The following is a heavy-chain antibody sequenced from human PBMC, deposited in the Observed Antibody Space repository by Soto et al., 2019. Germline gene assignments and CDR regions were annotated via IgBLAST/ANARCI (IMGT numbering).Heavy chain of an antibody. Sequence: SETLCLTCTVSGDSISSFYWSWIRQPPGKGLEWIGYTRSTNYNPSLKSRVTISVDTSLNQVSLRLTSVTAADTAVYYCARRGGGFDNWFDPWGQGTLVTVSS. J-gene: IGHJ5*02. V-gene: IGHV4-59*08. CDR1: GDSISSFY. CDR3: ARRGGGFDNWFDP. CDR2: TRST.